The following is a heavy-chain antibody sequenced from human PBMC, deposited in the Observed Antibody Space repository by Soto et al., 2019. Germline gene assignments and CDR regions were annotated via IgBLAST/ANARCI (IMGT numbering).Heavy chain of an antibody. CDR2: INPNSGGT. V-gene: IGHV1-2*04. CDR3: ARASFLLEWLPSGEFDY. CDR1: GYTFTGYY. Sequence: ASVKVSCKASGYTFTGYYMHWVRQAPGQGLEWMGWINPNSGGTNYAQKFQGWVTMTRDTSISTAYMELSRLRSDDTAVYYCARASFLLEWLPSGEFDYWGQGTLVTVSS. J-gene: IGHJ4*02. D-gene: IGHD3-3*01.